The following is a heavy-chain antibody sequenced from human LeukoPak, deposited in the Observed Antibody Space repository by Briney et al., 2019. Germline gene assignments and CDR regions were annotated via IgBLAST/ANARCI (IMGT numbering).Heavy chain of an antibody. CDR2: ISASGAAT. CDR3: AKDLWPMYYFDY. J-gene: IGHJ4*02. Sequence: GGSLRLSCVVPGFTFSNYATSWVRQAPGKGLEWVSAISASGAATYYADSVKGRFTISRDNSKNTLFLQMNSLRVEDTAVYYCAKDLWPMYYFDYWGQGTLVTVSS. V-gene: IGHV3-23*01. CDR1: GFTFSNYA. D-gene: IGHD2-21*01.